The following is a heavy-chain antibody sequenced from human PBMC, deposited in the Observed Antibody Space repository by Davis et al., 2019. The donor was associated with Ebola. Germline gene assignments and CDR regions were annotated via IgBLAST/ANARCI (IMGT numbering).Heavy chain of an antibody. CDR2: ISSSSSYI. V-gene: IGHV3-21*01. D-gene: IGHD4-11*01. J-gene: IGHJ4*02. Sequence: PGGSLRLSCAASGFTVSSNYMSWVRQAPGKGLEWVSSISSSSSYIYYADSVKGRFTISRDNAKNSLYLQMNSLRAEDTAVYYCARSGMTRGYYFDYWGQGTLVTVSS. CDR1: GFTVSSNY. CDR3: ARSGMTRGYYFDY.